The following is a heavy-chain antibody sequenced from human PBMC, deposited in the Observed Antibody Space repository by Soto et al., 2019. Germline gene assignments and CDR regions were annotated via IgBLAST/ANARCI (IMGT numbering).Heavy chain of an antibody. CDR3: AGGEWDTAIPTYYYYGMDV. Sequence: QVQLVQSGAEVKKPGSSVKVSCKASGGTFSSYAISWVRQAPGQGLEWMGGIIPIFGTANYAQKFQGRVTITAEESTSTAYMELSSLRSEDTAVYYCAGGEWDTAIPTYYYYGMDVWGQGPTVPVSS. CDR1: GGTFSSYA. CDR2: IIPIFGTA. D-gene: IGHD5-18*01. V-gene: IGHV1-69*01. J-gene: IGHJ6*02.